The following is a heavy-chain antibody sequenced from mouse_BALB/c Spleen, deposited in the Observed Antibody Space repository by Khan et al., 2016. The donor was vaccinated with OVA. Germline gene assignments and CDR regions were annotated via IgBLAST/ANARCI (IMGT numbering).Heavy chain of an antibody. CDR3: ARRGLRWDFDY. CDR1: GYTFINYW. D-gene: IGHD1-1*01. Sequence: QVQLKQSGAELAKPGASVKMSCKASGYTFINYWILWVKKRPGQGLEWIGYINPSTGYTEYNQNFKDKATLTADKSSSTAYMQLSSLTSEDSAVYDCARRGLRWDFDYWGQGTTLTVSS. V-gene: IGHV1-7*01. CDR2: INPSTGYT. J-gene: IGHJ2*01.